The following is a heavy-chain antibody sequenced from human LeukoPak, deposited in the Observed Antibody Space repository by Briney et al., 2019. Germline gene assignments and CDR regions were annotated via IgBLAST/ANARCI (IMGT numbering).Heavy chain of an antibody. D-gene: IGHD4-17*01. V-gene: IGHV3-20*04. J-gene: IGHJ4*02. Sequence: GGSLRLSCAASGFTFDNYGINWVRQAPGKGLEWVSRIHWNGGRTGYADSVKGRFTISRDNAKNSLYLQMNSLRAEDTAVYYCARVMNDYGDYVFDYWGQGTLVTVSS. CDR1: GFTFDNYG. CDR2: IHWNGGRT. CDR3: ARVMNDYGDYVFDY.